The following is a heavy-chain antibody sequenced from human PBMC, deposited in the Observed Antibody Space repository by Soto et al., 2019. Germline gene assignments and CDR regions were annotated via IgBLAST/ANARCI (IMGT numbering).Heavy chain of an antibody. D-gene: IGHD3-3*01. J-gene: IGHJ3*02. V-gene: IGHV6-1*01. CDR2: TYYRSKWYN. CDR1: GDSVSSNSAA. Sequence: PSQTLSLTCAISGDSVSSNSAAWNWIRQSPSRGLEWLGRTYYRSKWYNDYAVSVKSRITINPDTSKNQFSLQLNSVTPEDTAVYYCARDLYYDFWSGYPHDAFAIWGQGTMVTVS. CDR3: ARDLYYDFWSGYPHDAFAI.